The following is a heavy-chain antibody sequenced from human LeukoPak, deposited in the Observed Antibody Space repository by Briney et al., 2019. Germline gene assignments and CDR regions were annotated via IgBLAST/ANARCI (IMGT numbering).Heavy chain of an antibody. Sequence: GGSLTLACVSSAFTFSNYVMQWVRQAPSKVRDWVGLIAHDGSNKYYADSVDGRFTISTENSKSTVYLQMTSMRPEDTAVYSCARSFFQWNYGSCLDSWGQGTLVTVSS. J-gene: IGHJ4*02. CDR1: AFTFSNYV. V-gene: IGHV3-30*03. D-gene: IGHD1-7*01. CDR3: ARSFFQWNYGSCLDS. CDR2: IAHDGSNK.